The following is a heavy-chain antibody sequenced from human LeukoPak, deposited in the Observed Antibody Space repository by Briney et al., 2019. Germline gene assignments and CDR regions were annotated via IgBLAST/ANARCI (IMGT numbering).Heavy chain of an antibody. D-gene: IGHD3-22*01. CDR2: IGGSNGIT. Sequence: GGSLRLSCAASRFTFNSYAMSWVRQAPGKGLEWVSVIGGSNGITFYVGSVKGRFTISRDNSKDTLYLQMNSLRAEDTAVYYCARDSTVEYYDSSGYFDYWGQGTLVTVSS. J-gene: IGHJ4*02. CDR1: RFTFNSYA. CDR3: ARDSTVEYYDSSGYFDY. V-gene: IGHV3-23*01.